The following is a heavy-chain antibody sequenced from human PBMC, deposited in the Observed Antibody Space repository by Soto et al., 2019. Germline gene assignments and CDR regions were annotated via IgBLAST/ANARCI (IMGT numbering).Heavy chain of an antibody. CDR3: ARGHRAMEYYYYYGMDV. J-gene: IGHJ6*02. V-gene: IGHV4-59*01. CDR2: VSYSGST. CDR1: GGSISSSF. Sequence: KASETLSLTCSVSGGSISSSFWSWIRQPPGKELEWIGYVSYSGSTTYNPSLKSRITLSVDTSKNQFSLRVSSVTAADTAVYYCARGHRAMEYYYYYGMDVWGQGTTVTVS. D-gene: IGHD5-18*01.